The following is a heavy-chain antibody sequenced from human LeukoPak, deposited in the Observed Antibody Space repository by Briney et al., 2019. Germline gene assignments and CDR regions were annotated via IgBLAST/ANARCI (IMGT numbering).Heavy chain of an antibody. CDR2: IHHSGST. D-gene: IGHD4-23*01. CDR1: GGSISSYY. CDR3: ASDYGGNSGHLY. J-gene: IGHJ4*02. V-gene: IGHV4-59*01. Sequence: PSETLSLTCTVSGGSISSYYWSWIRQSPGKGLEWIAYIHHSGSTNYNPSLKSRVTISVDTSKNQFSLNLNSVTAADTAVYYCASDYGGNSGHLYWGQGTLVTVSS.